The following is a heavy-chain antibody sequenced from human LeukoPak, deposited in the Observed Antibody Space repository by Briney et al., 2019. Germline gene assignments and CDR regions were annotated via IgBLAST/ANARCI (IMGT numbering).Heavy chain of an antibody. V-gene: IGHV3-74*01. D-gene: IGHD3-22*01. J-gene: IGHJ4*02. CDR2: INSDGSIT. CDR1: GFSFSSHW. CDR3: VRDLWNYYDSSGYYYEDY. Sequence: GGSVRLSCAASGFSFSSHWMHWVRHAPGKGLVWVSRINSDGSITSNADSVKGRFTISRDNAKNTLFLQMNSLRAEDTAVYYSVRDLWNYYDSSGYYYEDYWGQGTLVTVSS.